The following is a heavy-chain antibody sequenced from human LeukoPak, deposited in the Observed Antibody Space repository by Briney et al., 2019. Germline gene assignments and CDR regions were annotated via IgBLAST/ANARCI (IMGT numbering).Heavy chain of an antibody. CDR2: IYTSGST. Sequence: PSQTLSLTCTVSGGSISSGSYYWGWIRQPAGKGLEWIGRIYTSGSTNYNPSLKSRVTISVDTSKNQFSLKLSSVTAADTAVYYCARDRISLDYYYYMDVWGKGTTVTVSS. D-gene: IGHD2-21*01. CDR1: GGSISSGSYY. J-gene: IGHJ6*03. V-gene: IGHV4-61*02. CDR3: ARDRISLDYYYYMDV.